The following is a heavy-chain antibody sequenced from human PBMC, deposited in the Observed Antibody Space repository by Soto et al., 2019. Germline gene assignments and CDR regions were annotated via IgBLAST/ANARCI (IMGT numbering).Heavy chain of an antibody. CDR1: GFTFSSYS. Sequence: LRLSCAASGFTFSSYSMNWVRQAPGKGLEWVSSISSSSSYIYYADSVKGRFTISRDNAKNSLYLQMNSLRAEDTAVYYCAREGYDILTGYYTFDYWGQGTLVTVSS. CDR2: ISSSSSYI. D-gene: IGHD3-9*01. CDR3: AREGYDILTGYYTFDY. J-gene: IGHJ4*02. V-gene: IGHV3-21*01.